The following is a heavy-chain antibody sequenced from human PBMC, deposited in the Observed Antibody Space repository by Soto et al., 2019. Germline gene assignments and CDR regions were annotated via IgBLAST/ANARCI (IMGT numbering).Heavy chain of an antibody. V-gene: IGHV4-39*01. CDR2: IYYSGSA. J-gene: IGHJ5*01. Sequence: QLQLQESGPGLVKPSETLSLICTVSSGSISGGTYYWGWTRQPPGKGLEWIGSIYYSGSAHYNPSLKSRLTISVDASKTQFSLKLSSVTAADTAVYYCARHVNNLHGWFDSWGQGSLVTVSS. D-gene: IGHD1-20*01. CDR3: ARHVNNLHGWFDS. CDR1: SGSISGGTYY.